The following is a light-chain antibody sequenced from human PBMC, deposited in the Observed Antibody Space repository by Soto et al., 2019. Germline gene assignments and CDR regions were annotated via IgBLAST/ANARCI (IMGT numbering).Light chain of an antibody. CDR2: KAY. J-gene: IGKJ4*01. V-gene: IGKV1-5*03. Sequence: DIQMTQSPSTLSASVGDRVTITCRASQSISSWLAWYQQKPGKAPKLLMYKAYNLESGVPSRFSGSGSGTEFTLTISSLQPDDFATYHCQQYTDYPLTFGGGTKVEIK. CDR3: QQYTDYPLT. CDR1: QSISSW.